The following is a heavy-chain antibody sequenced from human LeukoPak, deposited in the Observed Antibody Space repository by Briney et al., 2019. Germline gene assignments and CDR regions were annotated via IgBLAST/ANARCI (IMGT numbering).Heavy chain of an antibody. Sequence: PGGSLRLSCAASGFTFSSYAMHWVRQAPGKGLEYVSAISSNGGSTYYANSVKGRFTISRDNAKNSLYLQMNSLRAEDTAVYYCARYYVWGSYRPRGFDYWGQGTLVTVSS. D-gene: IGHD3-16*02. CDR2: ISSNGGST. CDR1: GFTFSSYA. CDR3: ARYYVWGSYRPRGFDY. J-gene: IGHJ4*02. V-gene: IGHV3-64*01.